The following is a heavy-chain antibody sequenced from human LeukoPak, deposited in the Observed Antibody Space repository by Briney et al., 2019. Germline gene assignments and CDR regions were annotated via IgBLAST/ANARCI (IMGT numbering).Heavy chain of an antibody. Sequence: PAGSLRLSCETSGFTFSDYYMTWIRHAPGKGLVWLSYISSGANTIYYADSVKGRFTISRDNAKNSLYLQMNSLRAEDTAVYYCARSHHDFWSGKYYYYYMDIWGNGTTVTVSS. D-gene: IGHD3-3*01. V-gene: IGHV3-11*04. CDR3: ARSHHDFWSGKYYYYYMDI. CDR2: ISSGANTI. CDR1: GFTFSDYY. J-gene: IGHJ6*03.